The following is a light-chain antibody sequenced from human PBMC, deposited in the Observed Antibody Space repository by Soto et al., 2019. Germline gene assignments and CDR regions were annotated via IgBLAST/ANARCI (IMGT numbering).Light chain of an antibody. CDR1: RDISYY. J-gene: IGKJ4*01. CDR3: QQLNSYPLT. CDR2: AAS. Sequence: DIQLTQSPSFLSASLGDRVTIACRASRDISYYLALYQQRPGKAPKLLIYAASTLQSGVPSRFSGSGSGTEFTLTISSLQPEDFATYSCQQLNSYPLTFGGGTKVDIK. V-gene: IGKV1-9*01.